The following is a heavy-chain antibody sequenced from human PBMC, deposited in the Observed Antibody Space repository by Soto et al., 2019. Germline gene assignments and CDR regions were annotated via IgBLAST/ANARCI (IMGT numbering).Heavy chain of an antibody. D-gene: IGHD3-22*01. CDR1: GGTFSSYA. CDR3: ARDSLVGYYYDSSGYYTDAFDI. V-gene: IGHV1-69*01. Sequence: QVQLVQSGAEVKKPGSSVKVSCKTSGGTFSSYAISWVRQAPGQGLEWMGGNIPIFGTANYAQKFQGRVTITADESTSTGYMELSSLRSGDTAVYYCARDSLVGYYYDSSGYYTDAFDIWGQGTMVTVSS. CDR2: NIPIFGTA. J-gene: IGHJ3*02.